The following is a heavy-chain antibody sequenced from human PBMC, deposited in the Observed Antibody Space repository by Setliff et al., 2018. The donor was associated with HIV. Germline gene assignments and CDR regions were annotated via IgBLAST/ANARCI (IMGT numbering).Heavy chain of an antibody. V-gene: IGHV4-34*01. CDR1: GGSLSGHY. D-gene: IGHD3-22*01. Sequence: SETLSLTCAVYGGSLSGHYWTWIRQPPGEGLEWIGEINHSGSTNYNPSLKSRVTISVDTSKNQFSLRLSSVTAADTAVYYCASRVYYYDENRILREEGFVPWGQGTLVTVSS. CDR2: INHSGST. CDR3: ASRVYYYDENRILREEGFVP. J-gene: IGHJ5*02.